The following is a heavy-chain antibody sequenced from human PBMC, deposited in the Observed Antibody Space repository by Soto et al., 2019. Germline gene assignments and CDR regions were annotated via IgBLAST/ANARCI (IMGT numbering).Heavy chain of an antibody. J-gene: IGHJ4*02. Sequence: GASVKVSCKASGYTFTSYYMHWVRQAPGQGLEWMGIINPSGGSTSYAQKFQGRVTMTRDTSTSTVYMELSSLRSEDTAVYYCARVRGSGWYGRGYYFDYWGQRTLVTSPQ. CDR1: GYTFTSYY. D-gene: IGHD6-19*01. CDR3: ARVRGSGWYGRGYYFDY. CDR2: INPSGGST. V-gene: IGHV1-46*03.